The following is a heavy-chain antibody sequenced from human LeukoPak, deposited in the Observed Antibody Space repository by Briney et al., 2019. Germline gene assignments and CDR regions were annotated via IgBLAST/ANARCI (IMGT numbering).Heavy chain of an antibody. J-gene: IGHJ4*02. CDR1: GFTFSSYA. V-gene: IGHV3-23*01. CDR3: AKELDYYGSGSYPD. CDR2: IGSSST. D-gene: IGHD3-10*01. Sequence: GGSLRLSCAASGFTFSSYAMSWVRRAPGKGLEWVSAIGSSSTYYADSVKGRFTISRDNSKNTLYLQMNSLRAEDTAVYYCAKELDYYGSGSYPDWGQGTLVTVSS.